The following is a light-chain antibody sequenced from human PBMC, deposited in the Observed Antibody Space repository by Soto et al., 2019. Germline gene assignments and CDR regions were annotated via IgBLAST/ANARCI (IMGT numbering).Light chain of an antibody. CDR3: ISYTDRQSYL. CDR1: SSDIGSYNH. V-gene: IGLV2-14*03. CDR2: AVS. Sequence: QSVLTQPASVSGSPGQSITISCSGTSSDIGSYNHVAWYQQFPGKSPKLMIYAVSDRPPGVSDRFSASKSGITASLTISGLQTEEEADYYCISYTDRQSYLFGTGTKVTVL. J-gene: IGLJ1*01.